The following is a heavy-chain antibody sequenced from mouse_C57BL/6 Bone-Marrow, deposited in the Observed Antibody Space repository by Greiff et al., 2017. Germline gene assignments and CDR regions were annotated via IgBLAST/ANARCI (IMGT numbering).Heavy chain of an antibody. J-gene: IGHJ2*01. CDR1: GYTFTSYG. D-gene: IGHD1-1*01. CDR2: IYPRSGNT. V-gene: IGHV1-81*01. CDR3: ADRGYYYDEDY. Sequence: QVQLQQSGAELARPGASVKLSCKASGYTFTSYGISWVKQRTGQGLEWIGEIYPRSGNTYYNEKFKGKATLTADKSSSTAYMELRSLTSDDSAVCCCADRGYYYDEDYWGTGTTLTVAS.